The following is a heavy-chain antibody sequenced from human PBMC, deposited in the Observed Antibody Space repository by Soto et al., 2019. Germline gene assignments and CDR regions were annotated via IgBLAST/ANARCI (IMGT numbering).Heavy chain of an antibody. D-gene: IGHD6-6*01. CDR1: GYTFPSYG. J-gene: IGHJ5*02. CDR2: ISAYNGNT. Sequence: QVQLVQSGAEVKKPGASVKVSCKASGYTFPSYGICWVRQAPGQGLVWMGWISAYNGNTNYAQKLQGRDTMTTDTSTSTAHMELRILRYDDTAVYYCAGEAARFTNWFDPWGQGTLVTVSS. V-gene: IGHV1-18*01. CDR3: AGEAARFTNWFDP.